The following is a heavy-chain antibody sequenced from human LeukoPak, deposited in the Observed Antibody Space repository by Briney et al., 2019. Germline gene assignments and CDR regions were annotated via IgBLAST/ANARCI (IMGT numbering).Heavy chain of an antibody. CDR3: ANFYMSIAVAA. Sequence: GGSLRLSCAASGFTFSSYWMHWVRQAPGKGLVWVSRINSDGSSTSYADSVKGRFTISRDSAKNTLYLQMNSLRAEDTAVYYCANFYMSIAVAAWGQGTLVTVSS. CDR2: INSDGSST. CDR1: GFTFSSYW. D-gene: IGHD6-19*01. J-gene: IGHJ5*02. V-gene: IGHV3-74*01.